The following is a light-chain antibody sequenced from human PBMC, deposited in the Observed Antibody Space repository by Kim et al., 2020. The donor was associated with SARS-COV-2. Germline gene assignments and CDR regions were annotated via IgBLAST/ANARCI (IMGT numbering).Light chain of an antibody. V-gene: IGKV3D-15*01. Sequence: EVVMTQSPATLSVSPGERATLSCRASQSVGSNLAWYQHKIGQAPKVLMYGASIRATGIPARFSGSGSGTEFTLTVSSLQSEDFAVYYCQQYKNWPRTFGGGTKLEI. CDR1: QSVGSN. CDR3: QQYKNWPRT. J-gene: IGKJ4*01. CDR2: GAS.